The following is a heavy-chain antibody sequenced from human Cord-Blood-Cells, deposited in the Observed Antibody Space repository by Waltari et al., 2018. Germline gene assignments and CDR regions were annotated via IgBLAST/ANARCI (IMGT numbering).Heavy chain of an antibody. CDR2: IIPIFGTA. J-gene: IGHJ2*01. D-gene: IGHD3-10*01. CDR3: ARDLGYYGSGSYWYFDL. Sequence: QVQLVQSGAEVKKPGSSVKVSCKASGGTFSSYAISWVRQALGQGLEWMGGIIPIFGTANYAQKFQGRVTITADESTSTAYMELSSLRSEDTAVYYCARDLGYYGSGSYWYFDLWGRGTLVTVSS. CDR1: GGTFSSYA. V-gene: IGHV1-69*01.